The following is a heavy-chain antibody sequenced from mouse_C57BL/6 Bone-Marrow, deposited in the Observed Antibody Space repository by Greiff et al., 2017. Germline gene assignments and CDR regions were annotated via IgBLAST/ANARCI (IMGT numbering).Heavy chain of an antibody. V-gene: IGHV5-4*03. CDR2: ISDGGSYT. J-gene: IGHJ2*01. D-gene: IGHD1-1*01. CDR1: GFTFSSYA. CDR3: ARVPYYYGFEY. Sequence: EVKLMESGGGLVKPGGSLKLSCAASGFTFSSYAMSWVRQTPEKRLEWVATISDGGSYTYYPDNVKGRFTISRDNAKNDLYLQMSHLKSEDTAMYYCARVPYYYGFEYGGQGTTLTVSS.